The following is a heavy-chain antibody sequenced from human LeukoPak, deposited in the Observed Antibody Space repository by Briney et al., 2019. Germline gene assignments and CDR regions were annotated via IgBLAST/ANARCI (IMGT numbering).Heavy chain of an antibody. J-gene: IGHJ3*02. D-gene: IGHD3-3*01. CDR1: GFTFSFYS. CDR2: INSDSNVI. CDR3: ARLEWLNAFDI. V-gene: IGHV3-48*01. Sequence: PGGSLRLSCTASGFTFSFYSINWVRQAPGKGLEWVSYINSDSNVIHYADSAMGRFTISRDNVRNSVYLQMNSLRAEDTAVYYCARLEWLNAFDIWGQGTMVTVSS.